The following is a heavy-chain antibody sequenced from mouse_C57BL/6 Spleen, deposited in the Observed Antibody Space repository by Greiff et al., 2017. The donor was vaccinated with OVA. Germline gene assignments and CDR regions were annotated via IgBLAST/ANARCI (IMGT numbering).Heavy chain of an antibody. CDR1: GFSLTSYG. J-gene: IGHJ4*01. CDR3: ARYDYEGYAMDY. CDR2: IWGVGST. D-gene: IGHD2-4*01. Sequence: VMLVESGPGLVAPSQSLSITCTVSGFSLTSYGVDWVRQSPGKGLEWLGVIWGVGSTNYNSALKSRLSISKDNSKSQVFLKMNSLQTDDTAVYYCARYDYEGYAMDYWGQGTSVTVSS. V-gene: IGHV2-6*01.